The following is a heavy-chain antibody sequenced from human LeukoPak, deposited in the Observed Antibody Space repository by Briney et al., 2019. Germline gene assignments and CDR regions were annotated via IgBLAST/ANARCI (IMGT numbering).Heavy chain of an antibody. J-gene: IGHJ5*02. CDR1: GGSISSYY. D-gene: IGHD6-19*01. CDR2: IYHSGST. Sequence: SETLSLTCTVSGGSISSYYWSWIRQPPGKGLEWIGEIYHSGSTNYNPSLKSRVTISVDKSKNQFSLKLSSVTAADTAVYYCAREEGGVAGPKHNWFDPWGQGTLVTVSS. CDR3: AREEGGVAGPKHNWFDP. V-gene: IGHV4-59*12.